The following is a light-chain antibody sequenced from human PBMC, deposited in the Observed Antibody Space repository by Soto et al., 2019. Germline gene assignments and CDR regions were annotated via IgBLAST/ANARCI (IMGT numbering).Light chain of an antibody. CDR2: EVS. Sequence: QSALTQPASVSRSPGQSITISCTGTSSDVGSYNLVSWYQQHPGKAPEFIIYEVSKRPSGVSNRFSGSKSGNTASLTISGLQAEDEAEYYCCSYADITSVVFGGGTKLTVL. CDR1: SSDVGSYNL. J-gene: IGLJ2*01. V-gene: IGLV2-23*02. CDR3: CSYADITSVV.